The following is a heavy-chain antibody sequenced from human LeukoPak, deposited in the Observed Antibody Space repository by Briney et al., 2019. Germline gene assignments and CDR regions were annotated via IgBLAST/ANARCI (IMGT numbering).Heavy chain of an antibody. CDR3: ARNYARRAFDI. Sequence: SETLSLTCAVYGGSLSGYYWSWIRQPPGKGLEWIGEINHSGSTNYNPSLKSRVTISVDTSKNQFSLKLSSVTAADTAVYYCARNYARRAFDIWGQGTMVTVSS. V-gene: IGHV4-34*01. D-gene: IGHD2-2*01. CDR2: INHSGST. J-gene: IGHJ3*02. CDR1: GGSLSGYY.